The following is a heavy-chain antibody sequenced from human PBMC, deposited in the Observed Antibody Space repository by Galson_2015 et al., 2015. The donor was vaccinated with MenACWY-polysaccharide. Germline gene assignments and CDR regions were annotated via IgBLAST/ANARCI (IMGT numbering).Heavy chain of an antibody. Sequence: TCAVSGYSISSGYSWGWIRQPPGKGLEWIGSIYHSGSTYYNPSLKSRVTISVDTSKNQFSLKLSSVTAADTAVYYCARVEKYSGSYYILHWGQGTLVTVSS. CDR1: GYSISSGYS. CDR3: ARVEKYSGSYYILH. J-gene: IGHJ4*02. V-gene: IGHV4-38-2*01. D-gene: IGHD1-26*01. CDR2: IYHSGST.